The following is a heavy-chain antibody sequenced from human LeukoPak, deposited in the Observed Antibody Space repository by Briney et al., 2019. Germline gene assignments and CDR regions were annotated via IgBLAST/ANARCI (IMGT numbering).Heavy chain of an antibody. V-gene: IGHV1-18*01. CDR2: ISTYNANT. CDR1: GYTFTNYG. CDR3: ARFDYRDYWFFDY. J-gene: IGHJ4*02. Sequence: GASVKVSCKASGYTFTNYGLSWVRQAPGQGLEWMGWISTYNANTNYAQKLQGRVTMTTDTSTSTAYMELRSLRSDDTAVYYCARFDYRDYWFFDYWGQGTLVTVSS. D-gene: IGHD4-17*01.